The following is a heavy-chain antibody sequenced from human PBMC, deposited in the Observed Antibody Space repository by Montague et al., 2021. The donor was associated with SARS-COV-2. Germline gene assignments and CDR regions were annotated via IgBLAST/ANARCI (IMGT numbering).Heavy chain of an antibody. CDR1: GGSFSGYY. V-gene: IGHV4-34*01. CDR2: INHSGST. D-gene: IGHD3-10*01. J-gene: IGHJ6*02. Sequence: SETLSLTCAVYGGSFSGYYWSWIRQPPGKGLEWIGEINHSGSTNYNPSLKSRVTISVDTSKNQFSLKLSSVTAADTAVYYCARDRHYGSGTSLGMDVWGQGTTVTVSS. CDR3: ARDRHYGSGTSLGMDV.